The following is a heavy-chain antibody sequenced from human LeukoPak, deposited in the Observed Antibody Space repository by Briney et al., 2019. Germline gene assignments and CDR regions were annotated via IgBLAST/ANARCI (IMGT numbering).Heavy chain of an antibody. Sequence: ASVTVSCKASGDTFTNYYMHWVRQAPGQGLEWMGIINPSGGSTSYAQRFQGRVTMTSDTSTSTVYMDLSSLRSEDTAVYYCARGWFDSWGQGTLVTVSS. CDR3: ARGWFDS. CDR2: INPSGGST. CDR1: GDTFTNYY. V-gene: IGHV1-46*01. J-gene: IGHJ5*01.